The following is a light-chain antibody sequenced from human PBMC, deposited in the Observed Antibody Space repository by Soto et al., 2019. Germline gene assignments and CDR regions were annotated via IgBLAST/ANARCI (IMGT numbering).Light chain of an antibody. Sequence: EIVLTQSPDTLSLSPGERATLSCRASQSVSSFSLAWYRQKPGQSPTLLIYGASSRATGISDRFSGSGSETDFSLTISRLEPEDSAVYYCQQYATSPTFGQGTKVDIK. CDR1: QSVSSFS. CDR2: GAS. CDR3: QQYATSPT. V-gene: IGKV3-20*01. J-gene: IGKJ1*01.